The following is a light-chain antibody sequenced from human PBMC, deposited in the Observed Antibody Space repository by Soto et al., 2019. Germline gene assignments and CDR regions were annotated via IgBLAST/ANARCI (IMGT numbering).Light chain of an antibody. CDR1: SSDVGGYNS. Sequence: QSALTQPPSASGSPGQSVTIPCTGTSSDVGGYNSVSWYQQHQGKVPKLMIYEVSKRPSGVPDRFSGSKSGNTASLTVSGLQAEDEADYYCSSYAGSNNLVFGGGTKLTVL. V-gene: IGLV2-8*01. J-gene: IGLJ2*01. CDR3: SSYAGSNNLV. CDR2: EVS.